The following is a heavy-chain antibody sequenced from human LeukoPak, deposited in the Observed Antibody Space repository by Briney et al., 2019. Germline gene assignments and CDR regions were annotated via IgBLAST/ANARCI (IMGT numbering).Heavy chain of an antibody. CDR1: GGSISSSNW. V-gene: IGHV4-4*02. J-gene: IGHJ4*02. CDR3: ARGYYDYVWGSYLPRTPFDY. CDR2: IYHSGST. Sequence: SGTLSLTGAVSGGSISSSNWWSWVRQPPGKGLEWIGEIYHSGSTNYNPSLKSRVTISVDKSKNQFSLKLSSVTAADTAVYYCARGYYDYVWGSYLPRTPFDYWGQGTLVTVSS. D-gene: IGHD3-16*02.